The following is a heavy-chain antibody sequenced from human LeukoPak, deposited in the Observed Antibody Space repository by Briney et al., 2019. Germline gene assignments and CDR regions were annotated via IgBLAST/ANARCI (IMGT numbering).Heavy chain of an antibody. CDR1: GFTFSSYA. CDR2: ISYDGSNK. CDR3: ARGGSPVVGWSNYYFDY. D-gene: IGHD1-26*01. J-gene: IGHJ4*02. V-gene: IGHV3-30*04. Sequence: GSLRLSCAASGFTFSSYAMHWVRQAPGKGLEWVAVISYDGSNKYYADSVKGRFTISRDNSKNTLYLQMNSLRAEDTAVYYCARGGSPVVGWSNYYFDYWGQGTLVTVSS.